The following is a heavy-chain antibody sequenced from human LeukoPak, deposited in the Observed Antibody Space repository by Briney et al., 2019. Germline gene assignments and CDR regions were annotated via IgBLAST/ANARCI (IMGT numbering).Heavy chain of an antibody. Sequence: PSETLSLTCTVSGGSISRGGYSWSWVRQHPGKGLEWIGYIYYSGSTYYNPSLKSRVTISVDTSKNQFSLKLSSVTAADTAVYYCARDMADYYDSSGYYYSWFDPWGQGTLVTVSS. CDR2: IYYSGST. V-gene: IGHV4-31*03. D-gene: IGHD3-22*01. J-gene: IGHJ5*02. CDR3: ARDMADYYDSSGYYYSWFDP. CDR1: GGSISRGGYS.